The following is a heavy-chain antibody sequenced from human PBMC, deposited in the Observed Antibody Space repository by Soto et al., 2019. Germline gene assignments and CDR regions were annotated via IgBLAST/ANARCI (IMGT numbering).Heavy chain of an antibody. D-gene: IGHD6-13*01. V-gene: IGHV4-39*01. CDR1: GGSISSSSYY. CDR3: ARHPHRGSSWYVETLYYYYYGMDV. Sequence: SETLSLTCTVSGGSISSSSYYWGWIRQPPGKGLEWIGSIYYSGSTYYNPSLKSRVTISVDTSKNQFSLKLSSVTAADTAVYYCARHPHRGSSWYVETLYYYYYGMDVWGQGTTVTVSS. CDR2: IYYSGST. J-gene: IGHJ6*02.